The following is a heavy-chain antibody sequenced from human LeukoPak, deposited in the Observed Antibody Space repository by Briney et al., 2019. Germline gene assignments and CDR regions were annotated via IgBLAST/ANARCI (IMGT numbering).Heavy chain of an antibody. Sequence: GGSLTLSCAASGFTFSSYTMNWVRPAPGKGLEWVSSISTSSIYIYYTDSLKGRFTISRDNARNSLYLQMNSLRAEDTAVYYCARDQDWNDRGGLDYWGQGTLVTVSS. V-gene: IGHV3-21*01. CDR2: ISTSSIYI. J-gene: IGHJ4*02. D-gene: IGHD1-1*01. CDR1: GFTFSSYT. CDR3: ARDQDWNDRGGLDY.